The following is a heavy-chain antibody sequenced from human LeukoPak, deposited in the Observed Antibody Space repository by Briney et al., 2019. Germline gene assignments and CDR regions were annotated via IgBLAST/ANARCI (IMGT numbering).Heavy chain of an antibody. V-gene: IGHV3-53*01. D-gene: IGHD1-1*01. CDR1: GFTFSSYG. CDR3: ARVGRTGTTY. CDR2: IYSGGST. Sequence: GGSLRLSCAASGFTFSSYGMSWVRQAPGKGLEWVSVIYSGGSTYYADSVKGRFTISRDNSKNTLYLQMNSLRAEDTAVYYCARVGRTGTTYWGQGTLVTVSS. J-gene: IGHJ4*02.